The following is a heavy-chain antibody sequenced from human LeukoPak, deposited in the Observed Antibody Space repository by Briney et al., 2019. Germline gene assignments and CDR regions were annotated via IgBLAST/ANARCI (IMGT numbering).Heavy chain of an antibody. Sequence: SETQSLTCTVSGDSISNNYWTWIRQPAGKGLEWIGRMYTSGSTNYKPSLKSRVTMSLDTSKNQFSLRLRSVTAADTAVYYCARESGGSRPLDHWGQGTPVTVSS. V-gene: IGHV4-4*07. CDR1: GDSISNNY. CDR2: MYTSGST. J-gene: IGHJ4*02. D-gene: IGHD3-16*01. CDR3: ARESGGSRPLDH.